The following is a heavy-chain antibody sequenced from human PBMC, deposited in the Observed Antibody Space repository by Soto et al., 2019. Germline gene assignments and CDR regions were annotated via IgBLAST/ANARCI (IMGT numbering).Heavy chain of an antibody. CDR3: ARNPKGVLWFGESYYFDY. Sequence: PSETLSLTCTVSGGSISSYYWSWIRQPPGKGLEWIGYIYYSGSTNYNPSLKSRVNISVDTSKNQFSLKLSSVTAADTAVYYCARNPKGVLWFGESYYFDYWGQGTLVTVSS. V-gene: IGHV4-59*08. CDR1: GGSISSYY. J-gene: IGHJ4*02. D-gene: IGHD3-10*01. CDR2: IYYSGST.